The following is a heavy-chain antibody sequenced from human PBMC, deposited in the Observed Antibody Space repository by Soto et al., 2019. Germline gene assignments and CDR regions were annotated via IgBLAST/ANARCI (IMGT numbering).Heavy chain of an antibody. CDR2: VSSDGNNR. Sequence: QVQLVESGGGVVQPGRSLRLSCAASGFSFSSYGMHWVRQAPGKGLEWVAVVSSDGNNRYYADSVKGRFTISRDNSKNTLYLQMNSLRSDDTAVYYCARGPGASGLDVWGQGTTVIVSS. CDR3: ARGPGASGLDV. J-gene: IGHJ6*02. CDR1: GFSFSSYG. V-gene: IGHV3-30*03. D-gene: IGHD2-8*02.